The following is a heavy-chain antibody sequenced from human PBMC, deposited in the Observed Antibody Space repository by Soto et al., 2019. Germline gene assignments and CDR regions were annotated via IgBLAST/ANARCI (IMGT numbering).Heavy chain of an antibody. D-gene: IGHD3-10*01. V-gene: IGHV1-2*02. CDR3: AREVSLFRGNIYFDY. CDR2: INPNSGGT. Sequence: QVQVVQSGAEVKKAGASVKLSCKASGYTLTDYHVHWVRQAPGQGLEWMGWINPNSGGTNYAQKFQDRVTMTRDKSISTVYLELSSLKSDDTAVYYCAREVSLFRGNIYFDYWVQGTLVTVSS. CDR1: GYTLTDYH. J-gene: IGHJ4*02.